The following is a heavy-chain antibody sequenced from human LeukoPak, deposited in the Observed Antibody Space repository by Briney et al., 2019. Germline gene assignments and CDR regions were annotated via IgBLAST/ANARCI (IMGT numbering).Heavy chain of an antibody. V-gene: IGHV3-74*01. CDR1: GFTFSSHW. CDR3: VSSYCSGGSCYSASGY. J-gene: IGHJ4*02. Sequence: PGGSLRLSCAASGFTFSSHWMHWVRQAPGKGLAWVSRINNDGSSTSYADSVKGRFTISRDNAKNTLYLQMNSLRAEDTAVYYCVSSYCSGGSCYSASGYWGQGTLVTVSS. D-gene: IGHD2-15*01. CDR2: INNDGSST.